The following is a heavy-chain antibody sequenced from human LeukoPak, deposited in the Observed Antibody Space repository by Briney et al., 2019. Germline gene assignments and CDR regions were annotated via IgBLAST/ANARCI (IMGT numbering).Heavy chain of an antibody. CDR3: ARGWWNYVS. D-gene: IGHD1-7*01. Sequence: PGGSLRLSCAASGFTFSDSYMTWISQAPGKRLEWVSYISGSGTIMYYADSVKGRFTISRDNAKNSLFLQMNSLRAEDTAVYYCARGWWNYVSWGQGTPVTVSS. J-gene: IGHJ4*02. V-gene: IGHV3-11*04. CDR1: GFTFSDSY. CDR2: ISGSGTIM.